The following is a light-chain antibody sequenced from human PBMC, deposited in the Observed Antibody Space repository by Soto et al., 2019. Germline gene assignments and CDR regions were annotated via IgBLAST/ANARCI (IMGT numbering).Light chain of an antibody. CDR1: QSVSSNH. V-gene: IGKV3-20*01. J-gene: IGKJ1*01. CDR2: GGS. CDR3: QQYSSSRT. Sequence: EIVLTQSPATLSLSPGERATLYCRASQSVSSNHLAWYQQKPGQAPRLLIYGGSSRATGIPVRFSGSGSETDFTLTITRLEPEDFAMYYCQQYSSSRTFGQGTKVDIK.